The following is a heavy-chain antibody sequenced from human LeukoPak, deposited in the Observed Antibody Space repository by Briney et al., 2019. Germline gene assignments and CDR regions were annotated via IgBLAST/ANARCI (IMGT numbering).Heavy chain of an antibody. CDR1: GYTFTGYY. CDR2: INPNSGGT. D-gene: IGHD6-13*01. V-gene: IGHV1-2*02. Sequence: ASVKVSCKASGYTFTGYYMHWVRRAPGQGLEWMGWINPNSGGTNYAQKFQGRVTMTRDTSISTAYMELSRLRSDDTAVYYCARDGAAAGYYYGMDVWGQGTTVTVSS. CDR3: ARDGAAAGYYYGMDV. J-gene: IGHJ6*02.